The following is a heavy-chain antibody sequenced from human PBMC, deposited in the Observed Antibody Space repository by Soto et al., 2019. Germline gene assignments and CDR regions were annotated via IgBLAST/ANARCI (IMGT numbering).Heavy chain of an antibody. CDR2: IYYSGST. Sequence: PSETLPLTCTVSGGSISSGDYYWSWIRQPPGKGLEWIGYIYYSGSTYYNPSLKSRVTISVDTSKNQFSLKLSSVTAADTAVYYCARDRTYYYDSRGPGYFDYGGRGTRVTVS. J-gene: IGHJ4*02. D-gene: IGHD3-22*01. CDR3: ARDRTYYYDSRGPGYFDY. CDR1: GGSISSGDYY. V-gene: IGHV4-30-4*01.